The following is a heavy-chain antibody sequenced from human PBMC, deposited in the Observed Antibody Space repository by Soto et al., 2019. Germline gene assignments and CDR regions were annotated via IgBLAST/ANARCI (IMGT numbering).Heavy chain of an antibody. CDR1: GGSINNYW. Sequence: QVQLQESGPGLVRPSETLSLTCNVSGGSINNYWWSWIRQPPGKGLECVGYVYYSGGTNYNPSLKGRLTISADKARNQFSLRLSSVTAADTAVYFCARGVRDNLQRSYYMDVWGKGTTITVSS. D-gene: IGHD3-10*01. CDR3: ARGVRDNLQRSYYMDV. CDR2: VYYSGGT. J-gene: IGHJ6*03. V-gene: IGHV4-59*01.